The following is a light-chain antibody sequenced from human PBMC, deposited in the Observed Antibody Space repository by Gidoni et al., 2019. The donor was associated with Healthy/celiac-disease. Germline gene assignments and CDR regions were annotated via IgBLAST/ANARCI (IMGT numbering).Light chain of an antibody. CDR3: QQSYSTPPLT. CDR1: QSISSY. V-gene: IGKV1-39*01. J-gene: IGKJ5*01. Sequence: EIQMSQSRSSLSASVGDRVTTTCRASQSISSYLNWYQQKPGKAPKLLIYAASSLQSGVPSSFSGSGSWTDFTLTISSLQPEDFATYYCQQSYSTPPLTFGQGTRLEIK. CDR2: AAS.